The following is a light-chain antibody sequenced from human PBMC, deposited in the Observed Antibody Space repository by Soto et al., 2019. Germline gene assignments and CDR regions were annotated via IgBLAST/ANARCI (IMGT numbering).Light chain of an antibody. CDR2: EVS. Sequence: QSALTQPPSASGSPGQSVTISCTGTSSDVGGYNYVSWYQQHPGKAPKLMIYEVSKRPSGVPDRFSGSKSGNTASLTVSGLQAEDETDYYCCSYAGSRIFVFGTGTKVTVL. CDR3: CSYAGSRIFV. V-gene: IGLV2-8*01. CDR1: SSDVGGYNY. J-gene: IGLJ1*01.